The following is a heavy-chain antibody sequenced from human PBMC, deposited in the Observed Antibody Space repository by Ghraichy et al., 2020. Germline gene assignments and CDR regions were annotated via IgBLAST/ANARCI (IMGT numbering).Heavy chain of an antibody. J-gene: IGHJ6*02. CDR3: ARGGSDIDVVPAAIISMDV. Sequence: GESLNISCAVSGFTFSTYSMNWVRQAPGKGLEWVSSIDGSSTHIYYADSVKGRFIISRDNAKNSLYLQMDSLRAEDTAVYYCARGGSDIDVVPAAIISMDVWGQGTTVTVSS. CDR2: IDGSSTHI. CDR1: GFTFSTYS. D-gene: IGHD2-2*02. V-gene: IGHV3-21*06.